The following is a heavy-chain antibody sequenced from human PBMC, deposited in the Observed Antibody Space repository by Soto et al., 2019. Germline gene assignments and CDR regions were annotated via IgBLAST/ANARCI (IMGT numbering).Heavy chain of an antibody. V-gene: IGHV2-5*02. Sequence: QITLQESGPTLVRPTQTLTLTCTFSGFSLSTSGVGVGWIRQPPGKALEWLALIYWDDDKRYSPSLKSRLTITKDTSKNQVVLTMTNMDPVDTATYYCAHSRCGGDCLQSYSSHYYYGMDVWGQGTTVTVSS. J-gene: IGHJ6*02. CDR1: GFSLSTSGVG. CDR3: AHSRCGGDCLQSYSSHYYYGMDV. CDR2: IYWDDDK. D-gene: IGHD2-21*02.